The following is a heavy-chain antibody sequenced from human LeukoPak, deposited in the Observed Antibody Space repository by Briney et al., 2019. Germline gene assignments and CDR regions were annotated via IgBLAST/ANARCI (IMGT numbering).Heavy chain of an antibody. Sequence: GGSLRLPCVASEFTFSGYAMSWVRQVPGKGLEWVSVISGSGGSTYYADSVKGRFTISRDNSKNTLYLQINSLRAEDTAVYYCAKDRQGFGFGEQLDYYYMDVWGKGTTVTVSS. J-gene: IGHJ6*03. V-gene: IGHV3-23*01. CDR2: ISGSGGST. CDR3: AKDRQGFGFGEQLDYYYMDV. D-gene: IGHD3-10*01. CDR1: EFTFSGYA.